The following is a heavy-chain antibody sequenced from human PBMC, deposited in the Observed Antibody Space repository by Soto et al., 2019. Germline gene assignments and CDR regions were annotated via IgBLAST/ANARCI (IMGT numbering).Heavy chain of an antibody. CDR3: ARHLSRYCSSTSCTNWFDP. CDR2: IYYSGST. CDR1: GGSFSGYY. J-gene: IGHJ5*02. Sequence: SETLSLTCVVYGGSFSGYYWSWIRQPPGKGLEWIGYIYYSGSTNYNPSLKSRVTMSVDTSKNQFSLKLSSVTAADTAVYYCARHLSRYCSSTSCTNWFDPWGQGTLVTVSS. V-gene: IGHV4-59*01. D-gene: IGHD2-2*01.